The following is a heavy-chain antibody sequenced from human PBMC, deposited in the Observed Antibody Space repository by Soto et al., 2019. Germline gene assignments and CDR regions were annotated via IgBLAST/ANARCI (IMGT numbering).Heavy chain of an antibody. J-gene: IGHJ6*02. V-gene: IGHV4-4*02. CDR1: GGSISSSNW. Sequence: QVQLQESGPGLVKPSGTLSLTCAVSGGSISSSNWWCWVRQPPGKGLEWIGEIYHSGSTNYNPSLKSRVTISVDKSKNQFSLKLSSVTAADTAVYYCARRIAAVTPYYYYYGMDVWGQGTTVTVSS. CDR3: ARRIAAVTPYYYYYGMDV. CDR2: IYHSGST. D-gene: IGHD6-13*01.